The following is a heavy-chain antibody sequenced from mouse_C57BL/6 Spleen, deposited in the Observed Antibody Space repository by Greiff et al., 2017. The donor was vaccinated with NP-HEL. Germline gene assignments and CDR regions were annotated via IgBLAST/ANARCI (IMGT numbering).Heavy chain of an antibody. CDR1: GYAFSSSW. D-gene: IGHD1-1*01. CDR2: IYPGDGDT. Sequence: QVQLKESGPELVKPGASVKISCKASGYAFSSSWMNWVKQRPGKGLEWIGRIYPGDGDTNYNGKFKGKATLTADKSSSTAYMQLSSLTSEDSAVYFCAREGYYGSSSLYYAMDYWGQGTSVTVSS. CDR3: AREGYYGSSSLYYAMDY. J-gene: IGHJ4*01. V-gene: IGHV1-82*01.